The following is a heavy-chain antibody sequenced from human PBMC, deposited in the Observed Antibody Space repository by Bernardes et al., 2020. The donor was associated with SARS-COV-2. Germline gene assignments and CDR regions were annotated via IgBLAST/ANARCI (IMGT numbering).Heavy chain of an antibody. CDR3: ARGGFGDPRYYYYGMDV. J-gene: IGHJ6*02. V-gene: IGHV3-48*01. CDR2: ISSSSDTI. CDR1: GFTFSPYS. D-gene: IGHD4-17*01. Sequence: GGSLRLSCAASGFTFSPYSMNWVRQAPGKGLEWVSYISSSSDTIYYADSVKGRFTISRDNAKNSLYLQMNSLRAEDTAVYHCARGGFGDPRYYYYGMDVWGQGTKVTVSS.